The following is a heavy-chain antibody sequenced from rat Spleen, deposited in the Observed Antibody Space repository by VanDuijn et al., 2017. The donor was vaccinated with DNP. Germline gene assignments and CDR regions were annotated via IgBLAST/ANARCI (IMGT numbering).Heavy chain of an antibody. CDR1: GFTFSNYD. CDR3: ARDAGGPFDY. V-gene: IGHV5-25*01. D-gene: IGHD1-11*01. CDR2: ISTSGEYT. Sequence: EVQLVESGGGLVQPGRSMKLSCTISGFTFSNYDMAWVRQAPKKGLECVATISTSGEYTHYRDSVKGRFTVSRDNAKSSLYLQMDSLRSEDTATYYCARDAGGPFDYWGQGVMVTVSS. J-gene: IGHJ2*01.